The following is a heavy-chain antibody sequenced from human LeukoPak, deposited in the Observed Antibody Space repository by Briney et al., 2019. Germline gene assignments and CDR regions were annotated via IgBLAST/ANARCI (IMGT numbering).Heavy chain of an antibody. CDR1: GGSISSGGYS. CDR2: IYHSGST. J-gene: IGHJ4*02. V-gene: IGHV4-30-2*01. Sequence: PSETLPLTCAVSGGSISSGGYSWSWIRQPPGKGLEWIGYIYHSGSTYYNPSLKSRVTISVDRSKNQFSLKLSSVTAADTAVYYCAREGRGVDYWGQGTLVTVSS. CDR3: AREGRGVDY.